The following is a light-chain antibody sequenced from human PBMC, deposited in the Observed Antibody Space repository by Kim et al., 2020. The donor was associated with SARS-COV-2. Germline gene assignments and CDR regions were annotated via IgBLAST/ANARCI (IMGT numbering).Light chain of an antibody. CDR2: STT. Sequence: QAVVTQESSLTVSPGGTVTLTCASSTGAVTSGHYPNWFQQKPGQAPRPLIYSTTNRHSWTPARFSGSLLGDKAALTLSGVQPEDEADYYCLLYYGGTPGAFGGGTQLTVL. V-gene: IGLV7-43*01. CDR3: LLYYGGTPGA. J-gene: IGLJ2*01. CDR1: TGAVTSGHY.